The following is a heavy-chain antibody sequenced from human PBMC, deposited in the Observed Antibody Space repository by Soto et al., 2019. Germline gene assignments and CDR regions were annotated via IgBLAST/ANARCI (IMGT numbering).Heavy chain of an antibody. D-gene: IGHD2-21*01. Sequence: QVQLQESGPGLVKPSQTLSLTCTVSGDSISSGGYYWSWIRQHPGKGLEWIGYIYYSGSTYYNPSLTGRVTISVDTSKNQFSLKLSSVTAADTAVYYCAASCVACGGFNYYGMDVWGQGTTVTVSS. CDR3: AASCVACGGFNYYGMDV. CDR2: IYYSGST. CDR1: GDSISSGGYY. V-gene: IGHV4-31*03. J-gene: IGHJ6*02.